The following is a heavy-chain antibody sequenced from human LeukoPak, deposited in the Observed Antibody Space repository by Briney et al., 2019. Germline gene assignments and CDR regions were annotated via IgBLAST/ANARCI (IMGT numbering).Heavy chain of an antibody. Sequence: ASVKVSCKASGGTFSSYAISWVRQAPGQGLEWMGRIIPILGIANYAQKFQGRVTITADKSTSTAYMELSSLRSEDTAVYYCARVGGPPDYGGNSYWGQGTLVTVSS. CDR2: IIPILGIA. CDR1: GGTFSSYA. J-gene: IGHJ4*02. CDR3: ARVGGPPDYGGNSY. D-gene: IGHD4-23*01. V-gene: IGHV1-69*04.